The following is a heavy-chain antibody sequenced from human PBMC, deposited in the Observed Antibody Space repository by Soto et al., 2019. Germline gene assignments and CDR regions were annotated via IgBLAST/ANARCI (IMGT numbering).Heavy chain of an antibody. CDR1: GFIFSDSW. V-gene: IGHV3-7*03. CDR2: IRQDGSDK. CDR3: GRGSRSSGPGF. J-gene: IGHJ4*02. D-gene: IGHD6-6*01. Sequence: EVQLVESGGGLVQPGGSLRLSCAASGFIFSDSWMRWVRQAPGKGLQWVASIRQDGSDKFYEDSVKGRFTISRDNAEKSVYLQMNSLRVEDTAFYYCGRGSRSSGPGFWGPGNLVTVSS.